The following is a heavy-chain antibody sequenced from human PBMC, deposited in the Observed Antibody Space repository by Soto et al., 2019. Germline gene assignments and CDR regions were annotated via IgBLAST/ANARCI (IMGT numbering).Heavy chain of an antibody. V-gene: IGHV1-8*01. CDR3: ARSRIRGVINRYYYYYMDV. J-gene: IGHJ6*03. CDR1: GYTFTSYD. Sequence: QVQLVQSGAEVKKPGASVKVSCKASGYTFTSYDLNWVRQATGQGLEWMGWMNPNSGNTVYAQKFQGRVTMTRNTSISTAYMELSSLRSEDTAMYYCARSRIRGVINRYYYYYMDVWSKGTTVTVSS. CDR2: MNPNSGNT. D-gene: IGHD3-10*01.